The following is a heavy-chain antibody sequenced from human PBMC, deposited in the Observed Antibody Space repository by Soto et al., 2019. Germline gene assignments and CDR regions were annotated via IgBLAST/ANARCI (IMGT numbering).Heavy chain of an antibody. Sequence: GGSLRLSCAACGFTVDDYAMHWVRQVPGKGLEWVSGINWNSGSIGYGDSVKGRFAISRDNAKNSLHLQMNSLSAEDTAFYYCVKDESINWYSGHFRHWGQGTLVTVSS. CDR2: INWNSGSI. J-gene: IGHJ1*01. CDR3: VKDESINWYSGHFRH. CDR1: GFTVDDYA. V-gene: IGHV3-9*01. D-gene: IGHD6-13*01.